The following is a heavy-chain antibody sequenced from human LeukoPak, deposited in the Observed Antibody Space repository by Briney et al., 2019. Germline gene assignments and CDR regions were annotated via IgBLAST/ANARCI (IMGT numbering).Heavy chain of an antibody. CDR1: GFTFSSYG. V-gene: IGHV3-23*01. Sequence: GGSLRLSCAASGFTFSSYGMSWVRQAPGKGLEWVSAISGSGGTTYYADSVKGRFTISRDNSENTLYLQMNSLRAEDTAVYYCAKRDRTVTHAFDIWGQGTMVTVSS. CDR3: AKRDRTVTHAFDI. J-gene: IGHJ3*02. D-gene: IGHD4-17*01. CDR2: ISGSGGTT.